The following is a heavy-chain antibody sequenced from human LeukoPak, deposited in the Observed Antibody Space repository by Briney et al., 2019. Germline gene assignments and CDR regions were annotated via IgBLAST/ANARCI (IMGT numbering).Heavy chain of an antibody. CDR2: INHSGST. CDR3: ARHYYDSSGYYDFDY. V-gene: IGHV4-34*01. J-gene: IGHJ4*02. Sequence: SETLSLTCAVYGGSFGGYYWSWIRQPPGKGLEWIGEINHSGSTNYNPSLKSRVTISVDTSKNQFSLKLSSVTAADTAVYYCARHYYDSSGYYDFDYWGQGTLVTVSS. D-gene: IGHD3-22*01. CDR1: GGSFGGYY.